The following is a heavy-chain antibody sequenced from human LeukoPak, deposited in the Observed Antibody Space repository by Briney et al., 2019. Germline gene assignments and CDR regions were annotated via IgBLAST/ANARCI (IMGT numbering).Heavy chain of an antibody. D-gene: IGHD1-14*01. CDR2: MYYTGST. V-gene: IGHV4-59*12. J-gene: IGHJ5*02. Sequence: SETLSLTCTVSGGSISSYYWSWIRQPPGKGLEWIGYMYYTGSTNYNPSLKSRVSISVDTSKRQFSLKLRSVTAADTAVYYCARASPTTNKGAYGWFDPWGQGTLVTVSS. CDR1: GGSISSYY. CDR3: ARASPTTNKGAYGWFDP.